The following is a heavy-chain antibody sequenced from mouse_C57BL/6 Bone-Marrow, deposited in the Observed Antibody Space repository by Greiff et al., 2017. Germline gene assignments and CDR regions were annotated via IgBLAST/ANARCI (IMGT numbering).Heavy chain of an antibody. Sequence: VQLQQPGAELVKPGASVKLSCKASGYTFTSYWMRWVKQRPGRGLEWIGRIYPNSGGTKYNEKFKSKATLTVDKPSRTAYMQLSCLTSADSAVDYCARWGDYWGQGTMVTVSA. J-gene: IGHJ3*01. D-gene: IGHD2-13*01. V-gene: IGHV1-72*01. CDR2: IYPNSGGT. CDR1: GYTFTSYW. CDR3: ARWGDY.